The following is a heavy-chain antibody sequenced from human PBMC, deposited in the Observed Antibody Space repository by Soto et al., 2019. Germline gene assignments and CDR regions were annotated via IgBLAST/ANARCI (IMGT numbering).Heavy chain of an antibody. J-gene: IGHJ3*02. CDR2: IYHSGST. Sequence: SETLSLTCALSGRSISSSNWLSWVRPPPGKGLEWIGEIYHSGSTNYNPSLKSRVTISVDKSKNQFSLKLSSVTAADTAVYYCARATRTLAFDIWGQGTMVTVS. CDR1: GRSISSSNW. V-gene: IGHV4-4*02. CDR3: ARATRTLAFDI. D-gene: IGHD2-2*01.